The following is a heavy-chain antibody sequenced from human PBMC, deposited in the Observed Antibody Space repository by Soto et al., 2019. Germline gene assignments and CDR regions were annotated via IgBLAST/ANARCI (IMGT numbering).Heavy chain of an antibody. J-gene: IGHJ6*03. D-gene: IGHD3-3*01. CDR1: GGSFSGYY. Sequence: SETLSLTCAVYGGSFSGYYWSWIRQPPGKGLEWIGEINHSGSTNYNPSLKSRVTISVDTSKNQFSLKLSSVTAADTAVYYCARLPYDFWSGYYYYYYYMDVWGKGTTVTVSS. CDR3: ARLPYDFWSGYYYYYYYMDV. CDR2: INHSGST. V-gene: IGHV4-34*01.